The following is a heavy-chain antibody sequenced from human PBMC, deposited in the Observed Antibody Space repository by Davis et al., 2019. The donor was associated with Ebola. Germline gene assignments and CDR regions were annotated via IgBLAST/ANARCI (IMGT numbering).Heavy chain of an antibody. CDR1: GYTFTSYA. CDR2: INAGNGNT. CDR3: ANSGSYSSYYYYGMDV. J-gene: IGHJ6*02. Sequence: ASVKVSCKASGYTFTSYAMHWVRQAPGQRLEWMGWINAGNGNTKYSQKFQGRVTITRDTSASTAYMELSSLRSEDTAVYYCANSGSYSSYYYYGMDVWGQGTTVTVSS. D-gene: IGHD1-26*01. V-gene: IGHV1-3*01.